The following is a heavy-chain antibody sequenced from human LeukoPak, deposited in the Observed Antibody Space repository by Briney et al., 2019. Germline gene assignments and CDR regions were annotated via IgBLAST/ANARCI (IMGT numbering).Heavy chain of an antibody. Sequence: GGSLRLSCAASGFTFSSYSMNWVRQAPGKGLEWVSSISSSSSYIYYADSVKGRFTISRDNAKNSLYLQMNSLRAEDTAVYYCARAGGDRPITPHAFDIWGQGTMVTVSS. CDR2: ISSSSSYI. CDR3: ARAGGDRPITPHAFDI. V-gene: IGHV3-21*01. J-gene: IGHJ3*02. D-gene: IGHD2-21*02. CDR1: GFTFSSYS.